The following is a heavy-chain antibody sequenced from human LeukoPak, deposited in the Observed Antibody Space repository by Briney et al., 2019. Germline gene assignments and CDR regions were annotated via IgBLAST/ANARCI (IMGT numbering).Heavy chain of an antibody. V-gene: IGHV1-18*01. D-gene: IGHD3-22*01. Sequence: GASVKVSCKASGSTFTSYGSSWVRQAPGQGLEWMGWVSAYNDNTNYAQKLQGRVTMTTDPSTSRAYMELRSLRSDDTAVYYCARAHDSSGYYFYWGQGTLVTVSS. CDR1: GSTFTSYG. CDR2: VSAYNDNT. CDR3: ARAHDSSGYYFY. J-gene: IGHJ4*02.